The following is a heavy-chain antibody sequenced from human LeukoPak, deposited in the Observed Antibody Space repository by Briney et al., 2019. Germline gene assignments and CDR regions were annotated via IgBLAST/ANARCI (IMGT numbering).Heavy chain of an antibody. D-gene: IGHD3-16*02. V-gene: IGHV3-53*01. J-gene: IGHJ4*02. Sequence: GGSLRFSCAASGFTVSSNYMSWVRQAPGKGLEWVSVIYSGGSTYYADSVKGRFTISRDNSKNTLYLQMNSLRAEDTAVYYCAYTNLGFVLQDDYWGQGTLVAVSS. CDR1: GFTVSSNY. CDR3: AYTNLGFVLQDDY. CDR2: IYSGGST.